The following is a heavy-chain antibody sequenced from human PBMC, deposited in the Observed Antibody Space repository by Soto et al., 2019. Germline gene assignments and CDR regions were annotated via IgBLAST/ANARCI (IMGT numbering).Heavy chain of an antibody. V-gene: IGHV4-30-4*01. D-gene: IGHD3-22*01. J-gene: IGHJ4*02. CDR3: ARVSYYYDSSGYYHY. Sequence: SEDLSLPCTVSGGPFSRCGYFLCCIRQQPGKGLEGIGYIFYTGSTYYNPTLKSRVTISVDTSKNQFSLKLSSVTAADTAVYYCARVSYYYDSSGYYHYWGQRTLVTVSS. CDR1: GGPFSRCGYF. CDR2: IFYTGST.